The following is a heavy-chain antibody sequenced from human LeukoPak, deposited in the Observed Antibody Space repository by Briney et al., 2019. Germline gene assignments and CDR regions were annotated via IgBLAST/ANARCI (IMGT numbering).Heavy chain of an antibody. J-gene: IGHJ4*02. Sequence: GGSLRLSCAASGFTFSSYAMSWVRQAPGKGLEWVSAISGSGGSTYYADSVKGRFTISRDNSKNTLYLQMHSLRAEDTAVYYCAKDRADSGSYFYYFDYWGQGTLVTVSS. CDR2: ISGSGGST. CDR1: GFTFSSYA. CDR3: AKDRADSGSYFYYFDY. D-gene: IGHD1-26*01. V-gene: IGHV3-23*01.